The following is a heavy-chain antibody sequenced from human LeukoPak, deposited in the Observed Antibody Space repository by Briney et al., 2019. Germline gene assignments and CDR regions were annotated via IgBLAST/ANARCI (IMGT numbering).Heavy chain of an antibody. J-gene: IGHJ4*02. D-gene: IGHD5-12*01. CDR3: ARDKGGYDDY. V-gene: IGHV3-74*01. CDR2: INTDGSYT. Sequence: GGSLRLSCAASGFTLSRYWVHWVRQAPGKGLVWVSRINTDGSYTSYADSVEGRFTISRDNAKNTLYLQMNSLRAEDTAVYYCARDKGGYDDYWGQGTLVTASS. CDR1: GFTLSRYW.